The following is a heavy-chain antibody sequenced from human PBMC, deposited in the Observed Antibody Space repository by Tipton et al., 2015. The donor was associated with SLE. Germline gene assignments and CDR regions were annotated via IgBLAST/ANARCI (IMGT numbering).Heavy chain of an antibody. Sequence: LRLSCTVSGGSISSHYWSWIRQPPGKGLEWIGYIYYSGSTNYNPSLKSRVTISVDTSKNQFSLKLSSVTAADTAVYYCASDYGGNIDAFDIWGQGTMVTVSS. V-gene: IGHV4-59*11. D-gene: IGHD4-23*01. CDR2: IYYSGST. CDR1: GGSISSHY. CDR3: ASDYGGNIDAFDI. J-gene: IGHJ3*02.